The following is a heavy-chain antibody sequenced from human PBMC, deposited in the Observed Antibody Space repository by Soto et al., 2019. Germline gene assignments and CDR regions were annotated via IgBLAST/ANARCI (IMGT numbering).Heavy chain of an antibody. CDR1: GGSISSYY. D-gene: IGHD6-13*01. CDR3: ARRYSSSFDY. CDR2: IYYSGST. Sequence: QVQLQESGPGLVKPSETLSLTCTVSGGSISSYYWSWIRQPPGKGLEWIGYIYYSGSTNYNPSLKSRATISLDTSKNQFSLKLSSVTAADTAVYYCARRYSSSFDYWGQGTLVTVSS. J-gene: IGHJ4*02. V-gene: IGHV4-59*08.